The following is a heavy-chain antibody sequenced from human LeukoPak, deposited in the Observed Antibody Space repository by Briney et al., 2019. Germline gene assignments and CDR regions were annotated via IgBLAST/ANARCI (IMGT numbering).Heavy chain of an antibody. V-gene: IGHV3-21*01. Sequence: PGGSLRLSCAASGFTFSSYSMNWVRQAPGKGLEWVSSISSSSSYIYYADSVKGRFTISRDNAKNSLYLQMNSLRAEDTAVYYCARPFPRRGYDSSGYFGYWGQGTLVTVSS. J-gene: IGHJ4*02. CDR1: GFTFSSYS. D-gene: IGHD3-22*01. CDR2: ISSSSSYI. CDR3: ARPFPRRGYDSSGYFGY.